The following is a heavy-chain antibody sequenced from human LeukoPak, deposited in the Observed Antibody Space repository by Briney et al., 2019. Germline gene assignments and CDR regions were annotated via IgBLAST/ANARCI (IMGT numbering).Heavy chain of an antibody. Sequence: GGSLRLSCAASGFTFSTYGMHWVRQAPGKGLEWVAFIRYDGSNKYYADSVKGRFTISRDNSKNTPYLQMNSLRAEDTAVHYCAKDLRGYSYGSLFDYWGQGTLVTVSS. D-gene: IGHD5-18*01. CDR3: AKDLRGYSYGSLFDY. V-gene: IGHV3-30*02. CDR1: GFTFSTYG. CDR2: IRYDGSNK. J-gene: IGHJ4*02.